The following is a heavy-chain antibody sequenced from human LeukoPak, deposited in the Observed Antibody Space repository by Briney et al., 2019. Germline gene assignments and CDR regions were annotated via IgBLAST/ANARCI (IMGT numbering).Heavy chain of an antibody. D-gene: IGHD6-13*01. Sequence: GESLKISCKGSGYSFLTSWIGWVRQMPGKGLEWMGVIYRGDSDTRYSPSFQGQVTISVDKSINTAYLQWSSLKASDTAMYYCARSIAPAGELDYWGQGTPVTVSS. CDR2: IYRGDSDT. CDR3: ARSIAPAGELDY. CDR1: GYSFLTSW. V-gene: IGHV5-51*01. J-gene: IGHJ4*02.